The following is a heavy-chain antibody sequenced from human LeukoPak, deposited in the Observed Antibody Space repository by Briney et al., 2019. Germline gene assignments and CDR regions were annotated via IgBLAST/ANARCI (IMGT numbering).Heavy chain of an antibody. J-gene: IGHJ4*02. CDR3: AKDEEDKVTPDLRY. D-gene: IGHD4-23*01. CDR2: IGAGGSKT. CDR1: GFTFSSFA. Sequence: PGGSLRLSCAASGFTFSSFAMSWVRQAPGKGLEWVSIIGAGGSKTYYADSVKGRFTVSRDNSKNTLYLQMNSLRAEDTAVYYCAKDEEDKVTPDLRYWGQGTLVTVSS. V-gene: IGHV3-23*01.